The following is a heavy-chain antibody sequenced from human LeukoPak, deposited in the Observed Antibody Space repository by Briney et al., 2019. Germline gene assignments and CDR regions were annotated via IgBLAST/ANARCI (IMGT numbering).Heavy chain of an antibody. CDR3: AKVGGYYYDSSGYHDY. Sequence: GGSLRLSCAASGFTFSSYAMSWVRQAPGKGLEWVSAISGSGGSTYYADSVKGRFTISRDNSKNTLYLQMNSLRAEDTAVYYCAKVGGYYYDSSGYHDYWGQGTLVTASS. CDR2: ISGSGGST. CDR1: GFTFSSYA. D-gene: IGHD3-22*01. V-gene: IGHV3-23*01. J-gene: IGHJ4*02.